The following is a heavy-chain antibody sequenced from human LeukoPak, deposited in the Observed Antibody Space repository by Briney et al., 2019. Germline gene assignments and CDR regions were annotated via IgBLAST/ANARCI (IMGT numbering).Heavy chain of an antibody. D-gene: IGHD3-10*02. CDR1: GESFSGYY. Sequence: SETLSLTCAVYGESFSGYYWSWIRQPPGKGLEWIGEINHSGSTNYNPSLKSRVTISVDTSKNQFSLKLSSVTAADTAVYYCARHVWSGSYNYYYFDYWGQGTLVTVSS. J-gene: IGHJ4*02. CDR2: INHSGST. V-gene: IGHV4-34*01. CDR3: ARHVWSGSYNYYYFDY.